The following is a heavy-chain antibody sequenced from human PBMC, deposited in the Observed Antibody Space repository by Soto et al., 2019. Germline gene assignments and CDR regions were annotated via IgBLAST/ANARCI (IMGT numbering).Heavy chain of an antibody. Sequence: ASVNVSCKASGYTFTNYYIHWVRQAPGQGLEWMGLINPSDGSTNYAQKFQGRVTMTRDTSTSTVYMELSSLRSEDTAMYYCARDRLSAGPFDYWGQGTLVTVSS. D-gene: IGHD6-25*01. CDR2: INPSDGST. CDR1: GYTFTNYY. J-gene: IGHJ4*02. CDR3: ARDRLSAGPFDY. V-gene: IGHV1-46*01.